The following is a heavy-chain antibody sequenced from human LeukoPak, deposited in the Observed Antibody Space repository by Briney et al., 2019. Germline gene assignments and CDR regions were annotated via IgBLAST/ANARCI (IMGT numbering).Heavy chain of an antibody. V-gene: IGHV1-46*01. CDR1: GYTFTSYY. CDR3: ARLNCSSTSCYIPTQGYFDY. CDR2: INPSGGST. Sequence: GASVTVSCKASGYTFTSYYMHWVRQAPGQGLEWMGIINPSGGSTSYAQKFQGRVTMTRDTSTSTVYMELSSLRSEDTAVYYCARLNCSSTSCYIPTQGYFDYWGQGTLVTVSS. D-gene: IGHD2-2*02. J-gene: IGHJ4*02.